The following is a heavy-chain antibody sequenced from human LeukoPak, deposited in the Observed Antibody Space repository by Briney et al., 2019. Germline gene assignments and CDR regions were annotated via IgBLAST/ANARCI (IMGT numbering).Heavy chain of an antibody. J-gene: IGHJ4*02. V-gene: IGHV3-64*04. CDR1: GFTFSTYA. CDR3: ANQHGSSWYYFDY. D-gene: IGHD6-13*01. Sequence: GGSLRLSCSASGFTFSTYAMHWVRQAPGKGLECVSTISTYGASTYYADSVKGRFTISRDNSKNTLYLQMNSLRAEDTAVYYCANQHGSSWYYFDYWGQGTLVIVSS. CDR2: ISTYGAST.